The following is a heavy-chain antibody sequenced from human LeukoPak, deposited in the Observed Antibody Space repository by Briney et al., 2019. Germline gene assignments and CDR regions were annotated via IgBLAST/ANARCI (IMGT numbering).Heavy chain of an antibody. CDR3: ARGERIAARPFDY. J-gene: IGHJ4*02. D-gene: IGHD6-6*01. V-gene: IGHV4-39*07. CDR2: IYYSGST. CDR1: GGSISSSSYY. Sequence: PSETLSLTCTVSGGSISSSSYYWGWIRQPPGKGLEWIGSIYYSGSTYYNPSLKSRVTISVGTSKNQFSLKLSSVTAADTAVYYCARGERIAARPFDYWGQGTLVTVSS.